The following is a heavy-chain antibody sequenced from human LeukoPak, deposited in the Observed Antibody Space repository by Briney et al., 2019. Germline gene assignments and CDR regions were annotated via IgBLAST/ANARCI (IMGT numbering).Heavy chain of an antibody. CDR2: IIPIFGTA. D-gene: IGHD3-22*01. Sequence: SVKVSCKASGGTFTSYAISWVRQAPGQGLEWMGGIIPIFGTANYAQKFQGSVTITTDESTSTAYMELSSLRSEDTAVYYCARGQINYDSSGYYYGYFQHWGQGTLVTVSS. J-gene: IGHJ1*01. V-gene: IGHV1-69*05. CDR1: GGTFTSYA. CDR3: ARGQINYDSSGYYYGYFQH.